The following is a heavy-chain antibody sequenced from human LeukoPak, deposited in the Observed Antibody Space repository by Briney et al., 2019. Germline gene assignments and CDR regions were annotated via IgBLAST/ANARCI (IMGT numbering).Heavy chain of an antibody. J-gene: IGHJ4*02. V-gene: IGHV5-51*01. CDR1: GYSFTSYW. Sequence: GESLKISCKGSGYSFTSYWIGWVRQMPGKGLEWMGIIYPGDSDTRYSPSFQGQVTISADKSISTAYLQWSSLKASDTAMYYCATSPTRIAAAGLELHWGQGTLVTVSS. CDR3: ATSPTRIAAAGLELH. D-gene: IGHD6-13*01. CDR2: IYPGDSDT.